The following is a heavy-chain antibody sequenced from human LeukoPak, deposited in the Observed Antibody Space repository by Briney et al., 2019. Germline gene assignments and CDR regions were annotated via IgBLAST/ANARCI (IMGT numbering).Heavy chain of an antibody. Sequence: ASVKVSCKASGYTFTNYGISWVRQAPGQGLEWMGWISAYNGNTHYAQNLQGRVTMTTDTSTSTAYMELRSLRSDDTAVYYCARDRGDYYGSGSYYNPFDYWGQGTLVTVSS. CDR1: GYTFTNYG. V-gene: IGHV1-18*01. D-gene: IGHD3-10*01. CDR2: ISAYNGNT. CDR3: ARDRGDYYGSGSYYNPFDY. J-gene: IGHJ4*02.